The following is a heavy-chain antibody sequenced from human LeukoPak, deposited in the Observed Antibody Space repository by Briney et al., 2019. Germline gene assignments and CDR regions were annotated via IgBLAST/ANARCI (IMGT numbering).Heavy chain of an antibody. D-gene: IGHD1-26*01. CDR1: GYTFTGYY. V-gene: IGHV1-2*02. J-gene: IGHJ3*02. CDR3: ASASSGSYSAFDI. Sequence: ASVTVSCKASGYTFTGYYMHWVRQAPGQGLEWMGWINPNSGGTNYAQKFQGRVTMTRDTSISTAYMELSRLRSDDTAVYYCASASSGSYSAFDIWGQGTMVTVSS. CDR2: INPNSGGT.